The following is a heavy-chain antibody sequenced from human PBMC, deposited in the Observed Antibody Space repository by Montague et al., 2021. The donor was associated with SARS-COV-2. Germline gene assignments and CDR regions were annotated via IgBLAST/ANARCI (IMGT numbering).Heavy chain of an antibody. V-gene: IGHV4-39*01. Sequence: SETLSLTCTVSGGSISSSSYYWGWIRQPPGEGLEWIGSFYYSGSTYYNPSLKSRVTISVDTSKNQFSLKMSSVTAADTAVYYCARHLPGIVVAEPAAADYWGQGTLVTVSS. CDR2: FYYSGST. CDR1: GGSISSSSYY. D-gene: IGHD6-19*01. J-gene: IGHJ4*02. CDR3: ARHLPGIVVAEPAAADY.